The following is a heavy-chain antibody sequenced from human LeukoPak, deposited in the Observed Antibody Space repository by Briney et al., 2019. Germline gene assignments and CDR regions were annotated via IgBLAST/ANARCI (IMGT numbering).Heavy chain of an antibody. CDR1: GGTFSSYA. V-gene: IGHV1-69*05. J-gene: IGHJ3*02. Sequence: PVASVKVSCKASGGTFSSYAISWVRQAPGQGLEWMGRIIPIFGTANYAQKFQGRVTITTDESTSTAYMELSSLRSEDTAVYYCARDYGDYDGFDTWGQGTMVTVSS. CDR3: ARDYGDYDGFDT. CDR2: IIPIFGTA. D-gene: IGHD4-17*01.